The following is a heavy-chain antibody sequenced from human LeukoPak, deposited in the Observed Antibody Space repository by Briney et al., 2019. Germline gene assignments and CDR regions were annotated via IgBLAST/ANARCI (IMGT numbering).Heavy chain of an antibody. J-gene: IGHJ4*02. CDR1: GYTFTGYY. CDR2: INPNSGGT. CDR3: ARGYCSGGSCYQRTNFDY. Sequence: ASVKVSCKASGYTFTGYYMHWVRQAPGQGLEWMGWINPNSGGTNYAQEFQGRVTMTRDTSISTAYMELSMLRSDDTAVYYCARGYCSGGSCYQRTNFDYWGQGTLVTVSS. V-gene: IGHV1-2*02. D-gene: IGHD2-15*01.